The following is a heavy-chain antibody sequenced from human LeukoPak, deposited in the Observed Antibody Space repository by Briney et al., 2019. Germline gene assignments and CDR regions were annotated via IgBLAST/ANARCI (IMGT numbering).Heavy chain of an antibody. D-gene: IGHD3-22*01. V-gene: IGHV3-23*01. Sequence: GGSLRLSRAASGFTFSSYAMSWVRQAPGKGLEWVSAISGSGGSTYYADSVKGRFTISRDNSKNTLYLQMNSLRAEDTAVYYCAKDPSLLYYYDSSGMYYFDYWGQGTLVTVSS. CDR3: AKDPSLLYYYDSSGMYYFDY. CDR2: ISGSGGST. J-gene: IGHJ4*02. CDR1: GFTFSSYA.